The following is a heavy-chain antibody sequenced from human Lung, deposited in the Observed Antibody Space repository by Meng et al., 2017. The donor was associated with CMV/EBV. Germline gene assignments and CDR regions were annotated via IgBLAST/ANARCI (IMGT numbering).Heavy chain of an antibody. CDR2: ISAYSGNT. Sequence: ASVXVSXXAPDYTFTDYSFTWVRQAPGQGLEWMGWISAYSGNTKYAQKLQGRVTMTTDTSTSTAYMELRKLRSDDTAVYYCASLSMDYYDSRAYTGPPRDFYDMDFWGQGXTVTVSS. CDR1: DYTFTDYS. V-gene: IGHV1-18*04. CDR3: ASLSMDYYDSRAYTGPPRDFYDMDF. J-gene: IGHJ6*02. D-gene: IGHD3-22*01.